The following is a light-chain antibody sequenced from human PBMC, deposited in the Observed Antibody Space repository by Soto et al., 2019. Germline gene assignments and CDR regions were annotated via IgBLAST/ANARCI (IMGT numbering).Light chain of an antibody. CDR3: SSYTTSNTRQIV. J-gene: IGLJ1*01. CDR1: SRDGGGYTY. CDR2: DVS. V-gene: IGLV2-14*01. Sequence: SVVAQPASLCGSPGPAIPISCPGNSRDGGGYTYVSWYQQHPGKAPKFIIYDVSNRPSGVSNRFSGSKSGNTASLTISGLQAEDEADYYCSSYTTSNTRQIVFGTGTKVTVL.